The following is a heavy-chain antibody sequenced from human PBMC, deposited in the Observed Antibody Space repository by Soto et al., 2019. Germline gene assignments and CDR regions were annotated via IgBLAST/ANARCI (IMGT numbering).Heavy chain of an antibody. J-gene: IGHJ6*02. CDR2: ISYDGSNK. V-gene: IGHV3-30*18. CDR3: AKHLKVRGVGYYGMDV. Sequence: QVQLVESGGGVVQPGRSLRLSCAASGFTFSSYGMHWVRQAPGKGLEWVAVISYDGSNKYYADSVKGRFTISRDNSKNTLYLQMNSLRAEDTAVYYCAKHLKVRGVGYYGMDVWGQGTTVTVSS. D-gene: IGHD3-10*01. CDR1: GFTFSSYG.